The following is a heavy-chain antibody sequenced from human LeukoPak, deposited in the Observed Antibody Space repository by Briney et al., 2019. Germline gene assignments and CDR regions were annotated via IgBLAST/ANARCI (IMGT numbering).Heavy chain of an antibody. CDR2: IYYSGST. CDR3: ARVRLEQLVEFYGMDV. Sequence: SQTLSLTCTVSGGSISSGGYYWSWIRRHPGKGLEWFVYIYYSGSTYYNPSLKSRVTISVDTSKNQFSLKLSSVTAADTAVYYCARVRLEQLVEFYGMDVWGQGTTVTVSS. J-gene: IGHJ6*02. V-gene: IGHV4-31*03. D-gene: IGHD6-13*01. CDR1: GGSISSGGYY.